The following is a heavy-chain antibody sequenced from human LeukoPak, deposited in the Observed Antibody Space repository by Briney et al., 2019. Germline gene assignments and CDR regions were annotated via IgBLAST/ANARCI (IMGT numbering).Heavy chain of an antibody. Sequence: SQTLSLTCTVSGGSISSGGYYWSWIRQHPGKGLEWIGYIYYSGSTYYNPSLKSRVTISVDTSNNQFSLKLRSVTAADTAVYYCARDIFKGTNWFDPWGQGTLVTVSS. CDR2: IYYSGST. D-gene: IGHD2-15*01. V-gene: IGHV4-31*03. J-gene: IGHJ5*02. CDR3: ARDIFKGTNWFDP. CDR1: GGSISSGGYY.